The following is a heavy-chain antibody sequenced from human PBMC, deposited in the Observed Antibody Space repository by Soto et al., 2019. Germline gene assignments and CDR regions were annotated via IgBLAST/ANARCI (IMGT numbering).Heavy chain of an antibody. J-gene: IGHJ4*02. CDR2: IYYSGST. D-gene: IGHD5-18*01. Sequence: PSETLSLTCTVSGGSISSGGYYWSWIRQHPWKGLEWIGYIYYSGSTYYNPSLKSRVTISVDTSKNQFSLKLSSVTAADTAVYFCAREGTAMAGPVFDYWGQGTLVTVSS. CDR1: GGSISSGGYY. V-gene: IGHV4-31*03. CDR3: AREGTAMAGPVFDY.